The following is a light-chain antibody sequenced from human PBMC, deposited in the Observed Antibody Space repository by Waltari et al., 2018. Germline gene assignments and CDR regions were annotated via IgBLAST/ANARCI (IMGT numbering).Light chain of an antibody. V-gene: IGLV3-1*01. J-gene: IGLJ2*01. Sequence: SYELTQSPSLSVSPGQTATITCSGDKLEDKYVSWYQQKPGQSPWLVIFQDTRRPSGTPERFSGSSTGNTATLTISGTQTLDEADYYCQAWDSRTYVVFGGGTTVTVL. CDR1: KLEDKY. CDR3: QAWDSRTYVV. CDR2: QDT.